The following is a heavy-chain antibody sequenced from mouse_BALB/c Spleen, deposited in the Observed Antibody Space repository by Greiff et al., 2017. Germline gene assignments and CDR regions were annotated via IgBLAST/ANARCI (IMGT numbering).Heavy chain of an antibody. V-gene: IGHV5-17*02. Sequence: EVQGVESGGGLVQPGGSRKLSCAASGFTFSSFGMHWVRQAPEKGLEWVAYISSGSSTIYYADTVKGRFTISRDNPKNTLFLQMTSLRSEDTAMYYCARGEAYWGQGTLVTVSA. CDR3: ARGEAY. J-gene: IGHJ3*01. CDR1: GFTFSSFG. CDR2: ISSGSSTI.